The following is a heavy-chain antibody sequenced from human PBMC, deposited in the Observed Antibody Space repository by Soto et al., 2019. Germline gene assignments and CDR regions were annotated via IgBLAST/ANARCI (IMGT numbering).Heavy chain of an antibody. V-gene: IGHV3-48*02. CDR1: GFTFSSYS. CDR2: ITSSGTTV. CDR3: ARGSSNSAYYFDF. J-gene: IGHJ4*02. D-gene: IGHD6-13*01. Sequence: EVHLVESGGGLVQPGGSLRLSCAASGFTFSSYSLNWVRQAPGKGLEWVSYITSSGTTVYYAASVRGRFTISRDYAKNSLYLQMNSLRDDDTAVYYCARGSSNSAYYFDFWGQGTLVTVSS.